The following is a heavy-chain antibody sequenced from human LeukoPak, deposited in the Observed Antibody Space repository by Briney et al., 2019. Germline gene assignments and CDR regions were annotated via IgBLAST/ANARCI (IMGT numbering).Heavy chain of an antibody. CDR1: GFTFSSYT. CDR3: ARDKDHVWLFLFTA. V-gene: IGHV3-30*04. Sequence: PGGSLRLSRAASGFTFSSYTMHWVRQAPGKGLEWVALISYDGNNEYYADSVKGRFTISRDNSNNTLYLQMNSLRAEDTAVYYCARDKDHVWLFLFTAWGQGTLVTVSS. CDR2: ISYDGNNE. D-gene: IGHD3-22*01. J-gene: IGHJ4*02.